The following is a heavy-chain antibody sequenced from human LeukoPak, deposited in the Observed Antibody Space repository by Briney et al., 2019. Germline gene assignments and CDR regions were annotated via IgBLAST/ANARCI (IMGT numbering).Heavy chain of an antibody. J-gene: IGHJ4*02. CDR3: ARTPPNWGADY. CDR1: GYTFTNYD. CDR2: MSPNSGNT. D-gene: IGHD7-27*01. V-gene: IGHV1-8*01. Sequence: ASVKVSCKPSGYTFTNYDINWVRQATGQGFKWMGWMSPNSGNTGYAQKFQGRVAMTMDTSIRTAYMELSSLRSEDTAVYYCARTPPNWGADYWGQGTLVTVSS.